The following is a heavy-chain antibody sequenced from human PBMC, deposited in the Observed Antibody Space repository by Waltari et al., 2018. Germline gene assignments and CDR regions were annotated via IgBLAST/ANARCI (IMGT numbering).Heavy chain of an antibody. V-gene: IGHV5-51*01. Sequence: EVQLVQSGAEVKKPGESLKISCKGSGYSFTSYWIGWVRQMPGKGLEWMGIIYPGDSDTRYSPSFQGQVTISADKSISTAYLQWSSLKASDTAMYYCARRSPIDSSGYYSRGIDYWGQGTLVTVSS. D-gene: IGHD3-22*01. CDR3: ARRSPIDSSGYYSRGIDY. J-gene: IGHJ4*02. CDR2: IYPGDSDT. CDR1: GYSFTSYW.